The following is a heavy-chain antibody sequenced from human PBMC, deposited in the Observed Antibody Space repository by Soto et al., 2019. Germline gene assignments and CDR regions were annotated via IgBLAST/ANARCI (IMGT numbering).Heavy chain of an antibody. Sequence: QVQLVESGGGVVQPGRSLRLSCAASGFTFSTYGMHWVRQAPGKGLEWVAVIWYDGTKQYYADSVKGRFTIYRDNYKDTMYLQMSSLRAEDTAVYYCATQRITTSEHWGQGTLVTVSS. CDR2: IWYDGTKQ. CDR3: ATQRITTSEH. V-gene: IGHV3-33*01. D-gene: IGHD3-3*01. J-gene: IGHJ4*02. CDR1: GFTFSTYG.